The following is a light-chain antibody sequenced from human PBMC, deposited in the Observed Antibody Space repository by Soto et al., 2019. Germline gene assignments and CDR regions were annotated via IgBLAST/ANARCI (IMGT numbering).Light chain of an antibody. J-gene: IGKJ1*01. V-gene: IGKV1-5*03. CDR3: QHYNSYSEA. Sequence: DIQMTQSPSTLSGSAGDRVTITCRASQTISSWLAWYQQKPGNAPTLLIYKASTFNSGVPSMFSGSGSGTEFTLTISSLQPDDFATYYCQHYNSYSEAFGQGTKVELK. CDR2: KAS. CDR1: QTISSW.